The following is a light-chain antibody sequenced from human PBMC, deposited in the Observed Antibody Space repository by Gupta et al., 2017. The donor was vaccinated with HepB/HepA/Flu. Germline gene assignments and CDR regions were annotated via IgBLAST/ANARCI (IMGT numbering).Light chain of an antibody. J-gene: IGLJ2*01. Sequence: QSALTQPRSVSGSPGQSVTISCTGTSSDVGSYNYVSWYQQHPGKAPKLMISDVSKRPSGLPERFSGSKSGNTASLTISGLQAEDEADYYCCSYAGSYTYVIFGGGTQLTVL. V-gene: IGLV2-11*01. CDR1: SSDVGSYNY. CDR2: DVS. CDR3: CSYAGSYTYVI.